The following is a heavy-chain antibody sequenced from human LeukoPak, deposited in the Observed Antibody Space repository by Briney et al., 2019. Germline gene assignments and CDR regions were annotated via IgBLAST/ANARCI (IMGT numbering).Heavy chain of an antibody. J-gene: IGHJ4*02. CDR2: TYHRSKWYS. V-gene: IGHV6-1*01. CDR1: GDSVSSNSAA. Sequence: SQTLSLTFATSGDSVSSNSAAWNWLRQSPSRGLEWLGRTYHRSKWYSESALSLKGRITVNPDTSKNQFSLQLNSVGPEDTAVYYCARTTGHFDYWGQGTLVTVSS. CDR3: ARTTGHFDY. D-gene: IGHD2-8*02.